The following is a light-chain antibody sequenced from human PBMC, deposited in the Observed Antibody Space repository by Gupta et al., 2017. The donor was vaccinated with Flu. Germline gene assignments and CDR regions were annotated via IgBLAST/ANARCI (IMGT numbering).Light chain of an antibody. J-gene: IGKJ2*01. CDR2: GAS. CDR1: QSISRSS. V-gene: IGKV3-20*01. CDR3: HQDGSSPMYT. Sequence: ESVFTQSPDTLSLCPGERATLSCRASQSISRSSLAWYQQRPGQTPRLLISGASSKDTGVTDRFSGSGYGIYLSLTISRREQEDFAGYYSHQDGSSPMYTFGQGTKMDIK.